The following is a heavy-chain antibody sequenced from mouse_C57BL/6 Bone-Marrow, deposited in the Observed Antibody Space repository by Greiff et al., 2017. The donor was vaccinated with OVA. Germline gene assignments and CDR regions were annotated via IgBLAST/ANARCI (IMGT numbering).Heavy chain of an antibody. CDR1: GYTFTSYW. Sequence: VQLQQPGAELVMPGASVKLSCKASGYTFTSYWMHWVKQRPGQGLEWIGEIDPSDSYTNYNQKFKGKSTLTVDKSSSTAYMQLSSLTSEDSAVYYCAREGYYFDYGGQGTTLTVSS. J-gene: IGHJ2*01. V-gene: IGHV1-69*01. CDR3: AREGYYFDY. CDR2: IDPSDSYT.